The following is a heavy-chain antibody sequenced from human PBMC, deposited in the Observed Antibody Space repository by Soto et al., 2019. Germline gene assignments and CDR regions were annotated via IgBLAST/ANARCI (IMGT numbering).Heavy chain of an antibody. V-gene: IGHV1-46*01. CDR2: INPSVGTT. J-gene: IGHJ3*01. CDR3: ARVRMATIRRDALEV. Sequence: VSVKGSCKGSGYTFTSYFMLWVRQAPGQGLEWMGIINPSVGTTSYAQKFQGRVTMTTDTSTSTVYMELSSLRSEDTAVYYCARVRMATIRRDALEVWGQGTMVTVSS. D-gene: IGHD5-12*01. CDR1: GYTFTSYF.